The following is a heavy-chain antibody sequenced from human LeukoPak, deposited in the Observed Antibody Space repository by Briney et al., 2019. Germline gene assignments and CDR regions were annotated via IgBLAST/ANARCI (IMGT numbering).Heavy chain of an antibody. Sequence: ASVKVSCKASGYTFTGYYMHWVRQAPGQGLEWMGWINPNSGGTNYAQKFQGRVTMTRDTSISTAYMELSRLRSDDTAVYFCARDPTALTGLSLDSWGQGTLVTVSS. D-gene: IGHD3-9*01. J-gene: IGHJ4*02. CDR3: ARDPTALTGLSLDS. CDR1: GYTFTGYY. V-gene: IGHV1-2*02. CDR2: INPNSGGT.